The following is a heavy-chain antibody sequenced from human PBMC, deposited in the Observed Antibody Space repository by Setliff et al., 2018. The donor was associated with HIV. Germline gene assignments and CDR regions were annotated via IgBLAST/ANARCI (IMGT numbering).Heavy chain of an antibody. V-gene: IGHV7-4-1*04. J-gene: IGHJ5*02. CDR3: ARVRTSYNFWVGDVFDP. Sequence: ASVKVSCKASGYNFTNYGINWVRQDPGQGLEWMGWINTNTGYPTYAQAFRGRFVFSLDTSVSMAYLEISSLEAEDTAVYFCARVRTSYNFWVGDVFDPWGQGTLVTVSS. D-gene: IGHD1-1*01. CDR2: INTNTGYP. CDR1: GYNFTNYG.